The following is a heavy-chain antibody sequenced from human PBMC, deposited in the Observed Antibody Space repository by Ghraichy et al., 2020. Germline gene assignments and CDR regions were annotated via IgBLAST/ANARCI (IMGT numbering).Heavy chain of an antibody. CDR2: ISYDGSNK. D-gene: IGHD6-13*01. J-gene: IGHJ4*02. V-gene: IGHV3-30*04. CDR1: GFTFSSYA. CDR3: ARGNIAAALFSY. Sequence: GGSLRLSCAASGFTFSSYAMHWVRQAPGKGLEWVAVISYDGSNKYYADSVKGRFTISRDNSKNTLYLQMNSLRAEDTAVYYCARGNIAAALFSYWGQGTLVTVSS.